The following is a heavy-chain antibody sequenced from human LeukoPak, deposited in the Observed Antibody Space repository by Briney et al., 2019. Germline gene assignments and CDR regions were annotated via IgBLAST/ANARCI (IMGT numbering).Heavy chain of an antibody. CDR3: ARGLGYSYGYGIDY. J-gene: IGHJ4*02. CDR2: IWYDGGNK. CDR1: GLTLSDIW. V-gene: IGHV3-33*08. D-gene: IGHD5-18*01. Sequence: GGSLRLSCAVSGLTLSDIWMNWVRQAPGKGPEWVALIWYDGGNKYYAESVEGRFTISRDNSKNTLYLQMNSLRAEDTAVYSCARGLGYSYGYGIDYWGQGTLVIASS.